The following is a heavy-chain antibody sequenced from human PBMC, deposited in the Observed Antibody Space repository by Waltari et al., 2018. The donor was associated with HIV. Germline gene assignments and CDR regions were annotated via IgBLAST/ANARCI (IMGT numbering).Heavy chain of an antibody. CDR1: GFTFSSYA. J-gene: IGHJ4*02. D-gene: IGHD2-15*01. CDR2: ISYDGSNK. V-gene: IGHV3-30*04. CDR3: ARGQRKYCSGGSCYSDY. Sequence: QVQLVESGGGVVQPGRSLRLSCAASGFTFSSYAMHWVRQAPGKGLELVAVISYDGSNKDNADAVKGRFTIFRDNSKNTLYLQMDSLRGEDTAVYYCARGQRKYCSGGSCYSDYWGQGTLVTVSS.